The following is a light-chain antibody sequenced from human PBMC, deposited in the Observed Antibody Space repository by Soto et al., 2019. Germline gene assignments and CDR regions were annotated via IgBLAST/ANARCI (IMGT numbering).Light chain of an antibody. CDR1: SSNIGNNY. CDR2: DNY. J-gene: IGLJ2*01. CDR3: GTWDTSLSAGV. Sequence: QAVLTQPPSVSAAPGQKVTISCSGSSSNIGNNYVSWYQQLPGTAPKLLIYDNYKRPSGIRDRFSGSKSGTSATLGITGLQTGDEADYYCGTWDTSLSAGVFGGGTKVTVL. V-gene: IGLV1-51*01.